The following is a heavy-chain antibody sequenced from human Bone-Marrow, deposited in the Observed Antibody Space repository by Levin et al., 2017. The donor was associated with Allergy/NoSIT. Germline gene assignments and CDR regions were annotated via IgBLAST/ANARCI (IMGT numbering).Heavy chain of an antibody. Sequence: SQTLSLTCTVSGASITTPDSYWAWIRQAPGQGLEWIASISYSGKPYYSPSLKGRVTISEDTSKNQFFLRLTSVTAADRSVYYFARRSSVSAAITFDSWGQGTLLTVSS. CDR1: GASITTPDSY. CDR2: ISYSGKP. CDR3: ARRSSVSAAITFDS. D-gene: IGHD5-12*01. V-gene: IGHV4-39*01. J-gene: IGHJ4*02.